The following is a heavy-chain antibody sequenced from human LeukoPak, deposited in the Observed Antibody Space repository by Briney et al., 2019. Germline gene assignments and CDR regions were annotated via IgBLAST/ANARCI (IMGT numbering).Heavy chain of an antibody. J-gene: IGHJ4*02. CDR3: ARGEGGIVVVPAAIGRIYYFDY. D-gene: IGHD2-2*01. V-gene: IGHV4-34*01. CDR1: CGSFSGYY. CDR2: INHSGST. Sequence: SETLSLTCAVYCGSFSGYYWSWIRQPPGKGLEWIGEINHSGSTNYNPSLKSRVTISVDTSKNQFSLKLSSVTAADTAVYYCARGEGGIVVVPAAIGRIYYFDYWGQGTLVTVSS.